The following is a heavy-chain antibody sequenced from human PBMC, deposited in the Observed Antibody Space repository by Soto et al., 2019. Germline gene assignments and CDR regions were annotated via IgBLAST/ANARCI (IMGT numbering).Heavy chain of an antibody. V-gene: IGHV1-24*01. CDR1: GYTLTELS. CDR3: ATLGITGTTRNY. D-gene: IGHD1-7*01. J-gene: IGHJ4*02. CDR2: FDPEDGET. Sequence: ASVKVSCKVSGYTLTELSMHWVRQAPGKGLEWMGGFDPEDGETIYAQKFQGRVTMTEDTSTDTAYMELSSLRSEDTAVYYCATLGITGTTRNYWGQGTLGTVSS.